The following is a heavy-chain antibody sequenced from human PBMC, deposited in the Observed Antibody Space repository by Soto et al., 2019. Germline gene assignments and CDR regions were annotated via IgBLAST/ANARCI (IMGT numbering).Heavy chain of an antibody. CDR2: IYHSGST. V-gene: IGHV4-30-2*01. Sequence: QLQLQKSDSGLVKPSQTLSLTCAVSGGSISSGGYSWSWIRQPPGKGLEWIGYIYHSGSTYYNPSLKSRVTISVDRSKNQFSLKLSSVTAADTAVYYCAGGIAARPLGYWGQGTLVTVSS. CDR1: GGSISSGGYS. CDR3: AGGIAARPLGY. D-gene: IGHD6-6*01. J-gene: IGHJ4*02.